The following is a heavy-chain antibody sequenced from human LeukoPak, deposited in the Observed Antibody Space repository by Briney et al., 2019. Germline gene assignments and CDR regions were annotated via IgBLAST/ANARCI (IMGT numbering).Heavy chain of an antibody. Sequence: SETLSLTCTVSGGSISSYYWSWIRQPPGKGLEWIGYIYYSGSTNYNPSLKSRVTISVDTSKNQFSLKLSSVTAADTAVYYCARSAPDGTYWGQGTLVSVSS. CDR1: GGSISSYY. J-gene: IGHJ4*02. CDR2: IYYSGST. CDR3: ARSAPDGTY. V-gene: IGHV4-59*01.